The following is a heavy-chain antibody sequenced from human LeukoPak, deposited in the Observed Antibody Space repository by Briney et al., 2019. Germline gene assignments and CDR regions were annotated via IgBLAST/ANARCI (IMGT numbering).Heavy chain of an antibody. CDR1: GYTFTGYY. CDR2: INPNSGGT. D-gene: IGHD1-14*01. Sequence: GASVKVSCKASGYTFTGYYIHWVRQAPGQGLEWMGWINPNSGGTNYAQNFQGRVTMTRDTSISTAYMELSRLRSDDTAVYYCARQRIGTLYYYYYYYMDVWGKGTTVTISS. V-gene: IGHV1-2*02. J-gene: IGHJ6*03. CDR3: ARQRIGTLYYYYYYYMDV.